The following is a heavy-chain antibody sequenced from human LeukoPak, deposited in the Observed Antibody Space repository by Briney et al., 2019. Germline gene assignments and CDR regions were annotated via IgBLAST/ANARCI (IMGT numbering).Heavy chain of an antibody. J-gene: IGHJ4*02. CDR1: GFTSSTNW. V-gene: IGHV3-7*04. Sequence: GGSLRLSCAASGFTSSTNWTTWVRQAPGKGLEWVANIKQDGSEKYYVHSVKGRFTISRDNVKNSLYLQMNSLRAEDTAVYYCARVPDGDSPYRPVDYWGQGTLVTVSS. D-gene: IGHD4-17*01. CDR3: ARVPDGDSPYRPVDY. CDR2: IKQDGSEK.